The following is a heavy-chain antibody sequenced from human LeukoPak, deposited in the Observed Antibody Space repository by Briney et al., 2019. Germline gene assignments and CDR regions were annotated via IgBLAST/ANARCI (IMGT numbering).Heavy chain of an antibody. Sequence: ASVKVSSKASRYTFTSYGISWVRQAPGQGREGMGWISAYNGNTNYAQKLQGRVTMTTDTSTSTAYLELRSLRSDDTAVYYCARSTIGYCSGGSCYSLDYFVYWGQGTLVTVSP. V-gene: IGHV1-18*01. CDR1: RYTFTSYG. D-gene: IGHD2-15*01. CDR2: ISAYNGNT. J-gene: IGHJ4*02. CDR3: ARSTIGYCSGGSCYSLDYFVY.